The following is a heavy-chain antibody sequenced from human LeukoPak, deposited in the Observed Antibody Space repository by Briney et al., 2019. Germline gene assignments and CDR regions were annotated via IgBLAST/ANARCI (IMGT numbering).Heavy chain of an antibody. CDR3: ARSETKIENWFDP. J-gene: IGHJ5*02. CDR1: GYTFTSDG. V-gene: IGHV1-18*01. CDR2: ISAYNGNT. Sequence: GASLKVSCKDSGYTFTSDGISWVRQAPGQGLDWLGWISAYNGNTNYAQKLQGRVTMTTDTSTSTAYMELRSLRSDDTAVYYCARSETKIENWFDPWGQGTLVTVSS. D-gene: IGHD3-22*01.